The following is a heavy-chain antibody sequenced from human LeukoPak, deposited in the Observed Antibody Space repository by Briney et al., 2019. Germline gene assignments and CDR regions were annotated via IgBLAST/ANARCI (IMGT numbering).Heavy chain of an antibody. CDR1: GGSIRSSYYY. J-gene: IGHJ4*02. CDR3: ARNGGNSDFDY. Sequence: SETLSLTCTVSGGSIRSSYYYWGWIRQPPGKGLEWIGSIYDSGSTYYNPSLKSRVTMLLDKSKNQFSLKLSSVTAADTAVYYCARNGGNSDFDYWGQGTLVTVSS. V-gene: IGHV4-39*07. D-gene: IGHD4-23*01. CDR2: IYDSGST.